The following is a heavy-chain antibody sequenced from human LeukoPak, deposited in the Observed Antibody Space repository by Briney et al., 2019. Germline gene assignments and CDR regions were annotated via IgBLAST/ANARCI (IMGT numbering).Heavy chain of an antibody. Sequence: SETLSLTCTVSGGSISSHYWSWIRQPPGKGLEWIGYIYYSGSTNYNPSLKSRVTISVDTSKNQFSLKLSSVTAADTAVYYCARGPYSSSWIDYWGQGTLVTVSS. D-gene: IGHD6-13*01. V-gene: IGHV4-59*11. CDR1: GGSISSHY. J-gene: IGHJ4*02. CDR2: IYYSGST. CDR3: ARGPYSSSWIDY.